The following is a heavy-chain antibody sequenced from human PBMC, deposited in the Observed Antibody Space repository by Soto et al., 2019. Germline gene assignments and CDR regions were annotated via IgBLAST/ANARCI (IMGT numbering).Heavy chain of an antibody. D-gene: IGHD3-10*01. Sequence: EVQLLESGGGLVQPGGSLRLSCAASGFTFSHYAMSWVRQAPGKGLEWVSTISGSDGSTYYADSVKGRFTISRDNSKNTLYLQMNSLGAEDTAVYYCAKKFHYGSGAYLYYFDYWGQGTLVTVSS. CDR1: GFTFSHYA. J-gene: IGHJ4*02. CDR3: AKKFHYGSGAYLYYFDY. CDR2: ISGSDGST. V-gene: IGHV3-23*01.